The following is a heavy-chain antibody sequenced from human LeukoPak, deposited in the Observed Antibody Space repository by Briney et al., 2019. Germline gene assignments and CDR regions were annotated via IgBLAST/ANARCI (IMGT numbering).Heavy chain of an antibody. CDR3: AKRGYTYGPLDAIDV. V-gene: IGHV3-7*03. D-gene: IGHD5-18*01. CDR1: GFPFRTHS. J-gene: IGHJ3*01. CDR2: IKRDGSEK. Sequence: PGGSLRLSCAASGFPFRTHSMSWVRQAPGKGLEWVANIKRDGSEKYYVDFVKGRFTISRDNAKNSLDLQMNSLRAEDTAVYYCAKRGYTYGPLDAIDVWGQGTVVTVSS.